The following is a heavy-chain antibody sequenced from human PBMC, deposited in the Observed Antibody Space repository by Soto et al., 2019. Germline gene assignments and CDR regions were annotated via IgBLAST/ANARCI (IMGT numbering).Heavy chain of an antibody. CDR2: IWYDGSNE. J-gene: IGHJ6*02. CDR3: ARDDIPGIAVATYGLDV. Sequence: GGSLRLSCAASGFIFSRFGMHWVRQAPGKGLEWVAVIWYDGSNEQYGDSVKGRFTISRDNSKNTLYLQMNSLRAEDTAVYYCARDDIPGIAVATYGLDVWGQGTTVTVSS. D-gene: IGHD6-19*01. V-gene: IGHV3-33*01. CDR1: GFIFSRFG.